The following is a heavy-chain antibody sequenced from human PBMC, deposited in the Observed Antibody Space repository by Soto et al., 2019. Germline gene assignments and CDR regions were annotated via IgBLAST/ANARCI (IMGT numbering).Heavy chain of an antibody. V-gene: IGHV3-33*01. J-gene: IGHJ4*02. Sequence: PXVSLRLSFAPSGFTFSTYGMHWVRQAPGKGLEWVAVIWYDGSNQYYADSVKGRFTISRDNSKNVLYLQMNSLRAEDTAVYYCARDLGAFNYGSAYFDYWGQGTPVTVSS. CDR2: IWYDGSNQ. CDR3: ARDLGAFNYGSAYFDY. D-gene: IGHD3-10*01. CDR1: GFTFSTYG.